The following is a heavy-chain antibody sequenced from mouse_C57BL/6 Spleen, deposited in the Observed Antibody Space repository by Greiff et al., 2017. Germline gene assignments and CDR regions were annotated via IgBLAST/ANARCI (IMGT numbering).Heavy chain of an antibody. J-gene: IGHJ1*03. Sequence: QVQLQQPGAELVKPGASVKLSCKASGYTFTSYWMHWVKQRPGQGLEWIGMIHPNSGSTNYNEKFKSKATLTVDKSSSTAYMQLSSLTSEDSAVYYCARGLRYQWYFDVWGTGTTVTVSS. D-gene: IGHD1-1*01. V-gene: IGHV1-64*01. CDR1: GYTFTSYW. CDR3: ARGLRYQWYFDV. CDR2: IHPNSGST.